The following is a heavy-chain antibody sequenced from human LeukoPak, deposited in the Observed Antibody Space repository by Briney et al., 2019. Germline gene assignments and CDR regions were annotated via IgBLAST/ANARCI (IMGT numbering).Heavy chain of an antibody. Sequence: ASVKVSCKASGYTFTSYDINWVRQATGQGLEWMGWMNPNSGNTGYAQKFQGRVTMTRNTSISTAYMELSSLRSEDTAVYYCARQAIFGVVIDPWGQGTLVAVSS. V-gene: IGHV1-8*01. CDR3: ARQAIFGVVIDP. D-gene: IGHD3-3*01. J-gene: IGHJ5*02. CDR1: GYTFTSYD. CDR2: MNPNSGNT.